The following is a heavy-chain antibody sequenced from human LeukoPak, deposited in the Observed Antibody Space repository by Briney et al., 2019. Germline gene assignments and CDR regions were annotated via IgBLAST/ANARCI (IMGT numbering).Heavy chain of an antibody. CDR2: ISWNSGSI. D-gene: IGHD6-19*01. Sequence: GGSLRLSCAASGFTFDDYAMHWVRQAPGKGLEWVSGISWNSGSIGYADSVKGRFTISRDNAKNSLYLQMNSLRAEDTALYYCAKHSRIGWGSSIAVAGSSPAYFDYWGQGTLVTVSS. CDR3: AKHSRIGWGSSIAVAGSSPAYFDY. V-gene: IGHV3-9*01. CDR1: GFTFDDYA. J-gene: IGHJ4*02.